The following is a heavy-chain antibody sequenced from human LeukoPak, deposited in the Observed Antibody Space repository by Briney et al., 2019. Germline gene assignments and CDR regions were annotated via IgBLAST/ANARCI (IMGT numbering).Heavy chain of an antibody. J-gene: IGHJ4*02. Sequence: GGSLRLSCAASGFTVSSNYMSWVRQAPGKGLEWVSVIYSGGSTYYADSVKGRFTISRDNSKNTLYLQMSSLRADDTAVYYCAKGRHGYDYRGNQLDYWGQGTLVTVSS. CDR1: GFTVSSNY. CDR3: AKGRHGYDYRGNQLDY. CDR2: IYSGGST. D-gene: IGHD5-12*01. V-gene: IGHV3-53*01.